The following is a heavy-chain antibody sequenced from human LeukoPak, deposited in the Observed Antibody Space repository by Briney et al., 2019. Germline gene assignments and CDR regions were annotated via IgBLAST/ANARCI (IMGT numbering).Heavy chain of an antibody. Sequence: GGSLRLSCAASGFTFSSYGMSWVRQAPGKGLEWVSAISGSGGSTYYAESVKGRFTISRDNSKNTVYLQMNSLRDGDTAVYYCAKVIDDYGDDSWGQGTLVTVSS. CDR1: GFTFSSYG. D-gene: IGHD4-17*01. J-gene: IGHJ5*01. CDR3: AKVIDDYGDDS. CDR2: ISGSGGST. V-gene: IGHV3-23*01.